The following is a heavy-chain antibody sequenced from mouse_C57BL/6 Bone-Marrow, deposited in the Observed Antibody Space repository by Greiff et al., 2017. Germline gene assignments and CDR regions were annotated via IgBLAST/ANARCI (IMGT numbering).Heavy chain of an antibody. Sequence: EVQLQQSGGGLVKPGGSLKLSCAASGFTFSDYGMHWVRQAPEKGLAWVAYISNGSSTIYYADTVKGRFTISRDNAKNTLFLQMTSLRSEDTAMYYCARESKGGFAYWGQGTLVTVSA. CDR1: GFTFSDYG. CDR3: ARESKGGFAY. V-gene: IGHV5-17*01. CDR2: ISNGSSTI. J-gene: IGHJ3*01.